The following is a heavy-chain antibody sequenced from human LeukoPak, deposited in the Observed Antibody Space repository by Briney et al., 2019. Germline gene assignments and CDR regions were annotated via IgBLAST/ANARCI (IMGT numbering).Heavy chain of an antibody. CDR1: GGSISSYY. CDR3: ARVLPGRGVRGVEIDY. J-gene: IGHJ4*02. D-gene: IGHD3-10*01. Sequence: SETLSLTCTVSGGSISSYYWSWIRQPAGKGLEWIGRIYTSGSTNYNPSLKSRVTMSVDTSKNQFSLKLSSVTAADTAVYYCARVLPGRGVRGVEIDYWGQGTLVTVSS. V-gene: IGHV4-4*07. CDR2: IYTSGST.